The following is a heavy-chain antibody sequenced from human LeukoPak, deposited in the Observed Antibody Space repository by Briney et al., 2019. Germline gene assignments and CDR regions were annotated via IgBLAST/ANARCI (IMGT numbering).Heavy chain of an antibody. CDR2: ISSNGDST. D-gene: IGHD2-2*01. CDR1: GFTFSSCA. CDR3: ARRKVVSAYYYGMDV. V-gene: IGHV3-64D*09. J-gene: IGHJ6*02. Sequence: GGSLRLSCSASGFTFSSCAMHWVRQAPGKGLEYVSAISSNGDSTYYADSVKGRFTISRDNSKNTLYLQMSSLRAEDTAVYYCARRKVVSAYYYGMDVWGQGTTVTVSS.